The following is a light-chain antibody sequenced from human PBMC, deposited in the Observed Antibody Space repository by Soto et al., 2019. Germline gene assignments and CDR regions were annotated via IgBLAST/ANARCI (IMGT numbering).Light chain of an antibody. J-gene: IGLJ1*01. CDR3: SSYTSSSTLYV. CDR1: SSDVGGFNY. V-gene: IGLV2-14*01. CDR2: EVS. Sequence: QSALTQPASVSGSPGQSITISCTGTSSDVGGFNYVSWYQQHPDKTPKLMIYEVSNRPSAVSYRFSGSKSGNTASLTISGLQAEDEADYYCSSYTSSSTLYVFGTGTKVTVL.